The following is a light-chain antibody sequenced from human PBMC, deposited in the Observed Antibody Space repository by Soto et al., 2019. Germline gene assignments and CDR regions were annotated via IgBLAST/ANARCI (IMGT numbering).Light chain of an antibody. J-gene: IGKJ1*01. CDR3: QQYNSYSWT. V-gene: IGKV1-5*03. Sequence: DIQMTQSPSTLSASVGDRVTITCRASQSISTWLAWYQQKPGKAPKVLIYKVYTLESGVPSRFSGSGSGTAFTLPISRLQPDDFATYYCQQYNSYSWTFGQGTQVQIK. CDR2: KVY. CDR1: QSISTW.